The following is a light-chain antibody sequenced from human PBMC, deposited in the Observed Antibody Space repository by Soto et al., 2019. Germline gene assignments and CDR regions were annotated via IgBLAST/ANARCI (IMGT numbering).Light chain of an antibody. Sequence: DIQMTQSPSTLSASVGDRVTITCRASQSISSRLAWYQQKPGKVPKLLIYKASSLESGVPSRFSGSGSGTEFTLTIRSLQPDDFATYYCQQYDSYSWTFGQGTKGKI. CDR1: QSISSR. CDR3: QQYDSYSWT. CDR2: KAS. V-gene: IGKV1-5*03. J-gene: IGKJ1*01.